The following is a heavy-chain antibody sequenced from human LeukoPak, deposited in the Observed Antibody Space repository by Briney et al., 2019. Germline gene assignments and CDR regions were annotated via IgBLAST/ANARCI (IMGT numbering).Heavy chain of an antibody. J-gene: IGHJ4*02. CDR1: GYTFTSYG. CDR3: ARDRREVEMATAIDY. CDR2: ISAYNGNT. Sequence: GASVKVSCKASGYTFTSYGISWVRQAPGQGLEWMGWISAYNGNTNYAQKLQGRVTMTTDTSTSTAYMELRSLRSDDTAVYYCARDRREVEMATAIDYWGQGTLVTVSS. D-gene: IGHD5-24*01. V-gene: IGHV1-18*01.